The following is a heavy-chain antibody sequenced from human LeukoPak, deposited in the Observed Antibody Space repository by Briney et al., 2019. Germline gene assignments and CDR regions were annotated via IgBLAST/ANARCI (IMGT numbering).Heavy chain of an antibody. V-gene: IGHV3-23*01. CDR1: GFTFSSYA. CDR2: ISGSGGST. D-gene: IGHD6-19*01. CDR3: ARGGAVAGKGSYYYYMDV. Sequence: GGSLRLSCAASGFTFSSYAMSWVRQAPGKGLEWVSAISGSGGSTYYADSVKGRFTISRDNSKNTLYLQMNSLRSEDTAVYYCARGGAVAGKGSYYYYMDVWGKGTTVTISS. J-gene: IGHJ6*03.